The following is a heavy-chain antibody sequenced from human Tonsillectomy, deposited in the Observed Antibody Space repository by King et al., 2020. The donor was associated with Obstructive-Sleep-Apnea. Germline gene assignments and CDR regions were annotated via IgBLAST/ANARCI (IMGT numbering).Heavy chain of an antibody. CDR1: GFTFDDYA. Sequence: QLVQSGGGLVQPGRSLRLSCEASGFTFDDYAMHWVRQAPGKGLEWGSAISWDSGSIGYADSVKGRFTISRDNAKNSLYLQMNGLRAEDTALYYCAKGKRGSTSWYFDYWGQGTLVTVSS. CDR2: ISWDSGSI. CDR3: AKGKRGSTSWYFDY. D-gene: IGHD2-2*01. V-gene: IGHV3-9*01. J-gene: IGHJ4*02.